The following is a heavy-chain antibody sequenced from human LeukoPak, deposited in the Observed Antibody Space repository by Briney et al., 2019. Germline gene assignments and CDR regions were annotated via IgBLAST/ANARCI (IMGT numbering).Heavy chain of an antibody. J-gene: IGHJ4*02. Sequence: GGSLRLSCAASGFTFDDYAMHWVRQAPGKGLEWVSGISWNSGSIGYAGSVKGRFTISRDNAKNSLYLQMNSLRAEDTALYYCAKVGNYYGSGSYYNPIDYWGQGTLVTVSS. CDR3: AKVGNYYGSGSYYNPIDY. CDR1: GFTFDDYA. V-gene: IGHV3-9*01. D-gene: IGHD3-10*01. CDR2: ISWNSGSI.